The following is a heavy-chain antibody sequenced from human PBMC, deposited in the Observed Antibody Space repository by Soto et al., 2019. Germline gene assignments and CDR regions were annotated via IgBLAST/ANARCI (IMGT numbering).Heavy chain of an antibody. CDR1: GFTFSSYS. CDR3: ARDLSQLGGIDY. V-gene: IGHV3-30-3*01. CDR2: ISYDGSNK. J-gene: IGHJ4*02. D-gene: IGHD3-10*01. Sequence: PGESLXISWAASGFTFSSYSMHWVRQAPGKGLEWVAVISYDGSNKYYADSVKGRFTISRDNSKNTLYLQMSSLRAEDTAVYYCARDLSQLGGIDYWGQGTLVTVSS.